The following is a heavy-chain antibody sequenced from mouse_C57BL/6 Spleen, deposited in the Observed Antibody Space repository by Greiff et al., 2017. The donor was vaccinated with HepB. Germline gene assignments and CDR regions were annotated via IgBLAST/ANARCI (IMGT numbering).Heavy chain of an antibody. J-gene: IGHJ4*01. V-gene: IGHV5-17*01. CDR2: ISSGSSTI. D-gene: IGHD2-2*01. Sequence: EVKVVESGGGLVKPGGSLKLSCAASGFTFSDYGMHWVRQAPEKGLEWVAYISSGSSTIYYADTVKGRFTISRDNAKNTLFLQMTILRSEDTAMYYCARPWLPYYYAMDYWGQGTSVTVSS. CDR3: ARPWLPYYYAMDY. CDR1: GFTFSDYG.